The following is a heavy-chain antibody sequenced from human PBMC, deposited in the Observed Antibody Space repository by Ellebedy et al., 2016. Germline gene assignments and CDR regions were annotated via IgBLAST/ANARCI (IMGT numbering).Heavy chain of an antibody. CDR3: AKWNGGWYAFEV. CDR2: VLHTGTT. D-gene: IGHD6-19*01. J-gene: IGHJ3*01. V-gene: IGHV4-59*02. Sequence: SETLSLTCNVSGGSVSSDYWNWIRRPPGKGLEWIGHVLHTGTTNYNPSLKSRVTMSVDTSKSQISLRLTSVTAADTAVYYCAKWNGGWYAFEVWGKGTMGTVSS. CDR1: GGSVSSDY.